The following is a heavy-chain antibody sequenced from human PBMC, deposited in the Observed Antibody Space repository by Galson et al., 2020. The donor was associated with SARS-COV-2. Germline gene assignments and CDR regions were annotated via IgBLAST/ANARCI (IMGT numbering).Heavy chain of an antibody. J-gene: IGHJ4*02. D-gene: IGHD4-17*01. CDR2: ISRLGDIT. CDR1: GFIFSDFA. Sequence: GGSLRLSCSASGFIFSDFAMHWVRQAPGKRLQSVSAISRLGDITYYVDSVKGRFSISRDNSKNTVYLQMSSLRLEDTGVYYCVRGNDYGDYVADSDFDHWGQGSLVTVSS. CDR3: VRGNDYGDYVADSDFDH. V-gene: IGHV3-64D*06.